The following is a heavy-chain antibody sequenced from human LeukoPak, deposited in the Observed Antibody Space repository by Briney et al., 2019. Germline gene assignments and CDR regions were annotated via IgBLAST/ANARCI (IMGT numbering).Heavy chain of an antibody. Sequence: PGGSLRLSCAASGFTFSSYSMNWVRQAPGKGLEWVSSISSSSSYIYYADSVKGRFTISRDNAKKELYLQMNSLRAEDTAVYYCARGSHSSSWSDFDYWGQGTLVTVSS. D-gene: IGHD6-13*01. V-gene: IGHV3-21*01. CDR2: ISSSSSYI. J-gene: IGHJ4*02. CDR1: GFTFSSYS. CDR3: ARGSHSSSWSDFDY.